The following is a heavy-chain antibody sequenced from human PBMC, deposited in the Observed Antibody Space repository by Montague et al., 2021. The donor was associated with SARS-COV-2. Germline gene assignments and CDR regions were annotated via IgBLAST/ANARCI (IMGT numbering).Heavy chain of an antibody. D-gene: IGHD2-2*01. CDR1: GDSVSRNSAA. CDR2: TYYRSKWYN. CDR3: AGIPVGSKYYFDF. V-gene: IGHV6-1*01. Sequence: CAISGDSVSRNSAAWNWIRQSPSRGLEWLGRTYYRSKWYNDYAESVKSRITIDPDTSKHQFPLHLNSVTPEDTAVYYCAGIPVGSKYYFDFWGQGTLVTVSS. J-gene: IGHJ4*02.